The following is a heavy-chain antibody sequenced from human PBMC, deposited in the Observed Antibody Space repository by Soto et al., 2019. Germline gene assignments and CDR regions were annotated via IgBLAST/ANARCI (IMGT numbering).Heavy chain of an antibody. CDR2: IWYDGSNK. D-gene: IGHD2-2*01. Sequence: LRLSCAASGFTFSSYGMHWVRQAPGKGLEWVAVIWYDGSNKYYADSVKGRFTISRDNSKNTLYLQMNSLRAEDTAVYYCARDSRYCSSTSCYTFDYWGQGTLVTVSS. V-gene: IGHV3-33*01. CDR3: ARDSRYCSSTSCYTFDY. J-gene: IGHJ4*02. CDR1: GFTFSSYG.